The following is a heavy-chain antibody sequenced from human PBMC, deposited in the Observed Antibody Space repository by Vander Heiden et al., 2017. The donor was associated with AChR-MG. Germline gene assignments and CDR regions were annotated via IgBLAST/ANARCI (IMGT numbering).Heavy chain of an antibody. CDR1: GFTFSSYG. CDR2: ISYDGSNK. Sequence: QVQLVESGGGVVQPGRSLRPPCAASGFTFSSYGMHWVRQAPGKGLEWVAVISYDGSNKYYADSVKGRFTISRDNSKNTLYLQMNSLRTEDTAVYYCAKDDSNGYYYLDYWGQGTLGTVSS. V-gene: IGHV3-30*18. D-gene: IGHD3-22*01. J-gene: IGHJ4*02. CDR3: AKDDSNGYYYLDY.